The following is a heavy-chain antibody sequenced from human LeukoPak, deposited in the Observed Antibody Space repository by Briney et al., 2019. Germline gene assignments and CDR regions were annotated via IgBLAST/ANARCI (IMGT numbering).Heavy chain of an antibody. V-gene: IGHV4-61*08. CDR3: ARTPLRGGLGAFDI. CDR2: IYYSGST. J-gene: IGHJ3*02. D-gene: IGHD3-10*01. CDR1: GGSISSGGYY. Sequence: PSQTLSLTCTVSGGSISSGGYYWSWIRQHPGKGLEWIGYIYYSGSTNYNPSLKSRVTISVDTSKNQFSLKLSSVTAADTAVYYCARTPLRGGLGAFDIWGQGTMVTVSS.